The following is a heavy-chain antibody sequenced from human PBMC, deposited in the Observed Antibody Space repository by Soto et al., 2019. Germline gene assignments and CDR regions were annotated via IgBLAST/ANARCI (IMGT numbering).Heavy chain of an antibody. Sequence: GGSLRLSCAASGFNFDDYGRHGVRQVAGKGLEWVSGVSWNSGSIGYADSLKGRFTISRDNAKNSLYLQMNSLRPEDTALYYSAKDIDSSGYHPSSWGQGTQVTVSS. CDR1: GFNFDDYG. CDR3: AKDIDSSGYHPSS. CDR2: VSWNSGSI. V-gene: IGHV3-9*01. D-gene: IGHD3-22*01. J-gene: IGHJ5*02.